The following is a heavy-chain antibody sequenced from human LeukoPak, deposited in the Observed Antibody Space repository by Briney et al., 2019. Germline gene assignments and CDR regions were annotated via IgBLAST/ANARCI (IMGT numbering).Heavy chain of an antibody. Sequence: GGSLRLSCAASGFIFSSYGMHWVPQAPGKGLEWVAYIRYDGRNKYYADSVKSRFTITRDNSKNTPYLQMNSLRGEDAAVYECAKDSLRERIVGSTTRGVNDYWGQGTLVTVSS. CDR1: GFIFSSYG. D-gene: IGHD1-26*01. CDR3: AKDSLRERIVGSTTRGVNDY. CDR2: IRYDGRNK. V-gene: IGHV3-30*02. J-gene: IGHJ4*02.